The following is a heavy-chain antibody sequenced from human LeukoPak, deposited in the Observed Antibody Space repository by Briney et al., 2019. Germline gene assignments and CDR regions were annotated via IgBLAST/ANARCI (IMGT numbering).Heavy chain of an antibody. CDR2: ISSGSSLR. CDR3: ARRIQGMAPYYFDY. V-gene: IGHV3-48*04. Sequence: GGSLRLSCAVSGFTFSSYSMNWVRQAPGKGLEWISFISSGSSLRYYADSVKGRFTISRDNAKNTLYLQMNSLRAEDTAVYYCARRIQGMAPYYFDYWGQGTLVTVSS. CDR1: GFTFSSYS. D-gene: IGHD5-24*01. J-gene: IGHJ4*02.